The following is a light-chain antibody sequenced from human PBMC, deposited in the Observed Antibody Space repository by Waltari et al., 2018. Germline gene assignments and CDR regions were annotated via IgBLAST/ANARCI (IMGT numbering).Light chain of an antibody. CDR1: SSDVGGYNF. Sequence: QSALTQPASVSGSPGQSITISCTGTSSDVGGYNFVSWYQQHPGKVPKLIIYDVTNPPPGVSNSFSGSKSGNTASLTISVLQAGEEADYYCSSYTTSSTYVFGTGTKVTVL. CDR3: SSYTTSSTYV. CDR2: DVT. V-gene: IGLV2-14*03. J-gene: IGLJ1*01.